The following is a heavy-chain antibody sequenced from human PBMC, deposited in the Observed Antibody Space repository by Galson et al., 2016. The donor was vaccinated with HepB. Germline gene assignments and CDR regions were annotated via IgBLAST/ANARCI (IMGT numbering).Heavy chain of an antibody. D-gene: IGHD5-18*01. Sequence: LRLSCAASGFTFSNAWMTWVRQAPGKGLEWVGRVKSNTDGGTTDYAAPVKGRFTISRDDSKNTLYLQMSSLKTEDTAVYYCTTLDTAMVTAPNSYYVLDVWGPGTTVTVSS. CDR2: VKSNTDGGTT. V-gene: IGHV3-15*01. CDR3: TTLDTAMVTAPNSYYVLDV. J-gene: IGHJ6*02. CDR1: GFTFSNAW.